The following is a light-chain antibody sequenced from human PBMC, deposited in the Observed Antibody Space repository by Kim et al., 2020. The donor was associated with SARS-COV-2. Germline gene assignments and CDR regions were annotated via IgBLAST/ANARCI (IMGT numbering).Light chain of an antibody. CDR1: QDISNY. J-gene: IGKJ4*01. V-gene: IGKV1-33*01. CDR3: QQYDNLHLA. Sequence: DIQMTQSPSSLSASVGDRVTITCQASQDISNYLNWYQQKPGKAPKLLIYDASNLETGVPSRFSGSGSGTDFTFTISSLQPEDIATYYGQQYDNLHLAFGGGTKVDIK. CDR2: DAS.